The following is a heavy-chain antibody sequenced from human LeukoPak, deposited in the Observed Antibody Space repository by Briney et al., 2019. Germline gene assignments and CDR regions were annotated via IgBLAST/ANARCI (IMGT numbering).Heavy chain of an antibody. Sequence: PSETLSLTCTVYGGSFTDYFWGWIRQPPGKGLEWIGSIYYSGRTFYNPSLKNRVSISLDTSKGQFSLNLDSVTAADTAVYFCTRDRAHGTQDYWGQGTLVTVS. CDR3: TRDRAHGTQDY. J-gene: IGHJ4*02. CDR2: IYYSGRT. CDR1: GGSFTDYF. D-gene: IGHD1-26*01. V-gene: IGHV4-39*07.